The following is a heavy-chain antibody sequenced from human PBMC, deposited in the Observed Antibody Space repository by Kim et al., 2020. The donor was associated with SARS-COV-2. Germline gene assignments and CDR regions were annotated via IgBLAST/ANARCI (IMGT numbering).Heavy chain of an antibody. CDR3: ARKGGVRWYFDY. J-gene: IGHJ4*02. CDR2: INHSGST. Sequence: SETLSLTCAVYGGSFSGYYWSWIRQPPGKGLEWIGEINHSGSTNYNPSLNSRVTISVDTSKNQFSLKLSSVTAADTAVYYCARKGGVRWYFDYWGQGTLVTVSS. D-gene: IGHD3-16*01. V-gene: IGHV4-34*01. CDR1: GGSFSGYY.